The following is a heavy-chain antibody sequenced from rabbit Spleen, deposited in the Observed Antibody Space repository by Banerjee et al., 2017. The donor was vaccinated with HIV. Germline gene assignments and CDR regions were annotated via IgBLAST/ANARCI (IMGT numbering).Heavy chain of an antibody. CDR1: GFSFSSSYD. Sequence: QEQLVESGGGLVKPGASLTLICTASGFSFSSSYDMCWVRQAPGKGVEWVGCMYTGSSGSTYYASWAKGRFTISKTSSTTVTLQMTSLTAADTATYFCARDEPGRSYPFRLWGPGTLVTVS. CDR2: MYTGSSGST. D-gene: IGHD4-2*01. J-gene: IGHJ4*01. V-gene: IGHV1S45*01. CDR3: ARDEPGRSYPFRL.